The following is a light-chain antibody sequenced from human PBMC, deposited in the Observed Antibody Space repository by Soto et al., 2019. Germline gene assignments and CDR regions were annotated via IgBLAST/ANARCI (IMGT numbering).Light chain of an antibody. V-gene: IGKV3-20*01. CDR1: QSVSTS. J-gene: IGKJ1*01. CDR2: GAF. CDR3: QQYDRSPRT. Sequence: EIVLTQSPGTLSLSPGERATLSCRASQSVSTSLGWYQQRPGQAPRLLVYGAFNRATGIPARFSGSGSGTDFTLTISSLEPEDFAVYYCQQYDRSPRTFGQGTKVDIK.